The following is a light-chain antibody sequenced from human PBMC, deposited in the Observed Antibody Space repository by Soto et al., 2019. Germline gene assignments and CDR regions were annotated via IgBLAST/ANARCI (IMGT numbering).Light chain of an antibody. J-gene: IGKJ2*03. CDR2: GAS. V-gene: IGKV3-20*01. CDR1: QRVTSRY. CDR3: QQYGSPPFS. Sequence: ETVLTQSPGTLSLSPGERATLSCRASQRVTSRYLAWYQQNPGQAPSLLIYGASNRATGIPDRFSGSGSGTDFTLTISRLEPEDFAVYFCQQYGSPPFSFGQGTKVEIK.